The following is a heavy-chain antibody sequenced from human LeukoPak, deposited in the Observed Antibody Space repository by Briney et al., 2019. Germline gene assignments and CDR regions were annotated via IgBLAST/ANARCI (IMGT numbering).Heavy chain of an antibody. CDR3: ARDNYDSSGYYYGLGY. Sequence: ASVKVSCKTSGYTFTGYYIHWVRQAPGQGLEWMGRINPNSGGTNYAQKLQGRVTMTTDTSTSTAYMELRSLRSDDTAVYYCARDNYDSSGYYYGLGYWGQGTLVTVSS. J-gene: IGHJ4*02. D-gene: IGHD3-22*01. CDR1: GYTFTGYY. CDR2: INPNSGGT. V-gene: IGHV1-2*06.